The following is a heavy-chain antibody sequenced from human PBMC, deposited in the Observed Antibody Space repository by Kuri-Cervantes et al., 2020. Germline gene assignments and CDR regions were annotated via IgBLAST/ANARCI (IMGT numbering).Heavy chain of an antibody. J-gene: IGHJ3*02. CDR3: ARDWNFGVSDAFDI. CDR1: GFTFDDYG. Sequence: LSLTCAASGFTFDDYGMSWVRQAPGKGLEWVSGINWNGGSTGYADSVKGRFTISRDNAKNSLYLQMNSLRAEDTALYYCARDWNFGVSDAFDIWGQGTMGTVSS. D-gene: IGHD3-3*01. CDR2: INWNGGST. V-gene: IGHV3-20*04.